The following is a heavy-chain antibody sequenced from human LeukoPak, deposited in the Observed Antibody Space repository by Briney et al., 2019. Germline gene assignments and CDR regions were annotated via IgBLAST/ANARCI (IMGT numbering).Heavy chain of an antibody. CDR3: AREGSSWNPPDN. CDR1: GGSISSYY. V-gene: IGHV4-59*01. CDR2: IYYSGST. J-gene: IGHJ4*02. D-gene: IGHD6-13*01. Sequence: SETLSLTCTVSGGSISSYYWSWIRQPPGKGLEWIGYIYYSGSTNYNPSLRSRVTISVDTSKNQFSLKLSSVTAADTAVYYCAREGSSWNPPDNWGQGTLVTVSS.